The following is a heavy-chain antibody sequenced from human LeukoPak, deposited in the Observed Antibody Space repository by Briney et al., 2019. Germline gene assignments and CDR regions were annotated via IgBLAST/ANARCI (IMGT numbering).Heavy chain of an antibody. V-gene: IGHV1-2*02. D-gene: IGHD3-22*01. CDR3: ASTSYYYDSSGYYPEPFDY. J-gene: IGHJ4*02. CDR2: INPNSGGT. Sequence: ASVKVSCKASGYTFTGYYMHWVRQAPGQGLEWMGWINPNSGGTNYAQKFQGRVTMTRDTSISTAYMELSRLRSDDTAVYYCASTSYYYDSSGYYPEPFDYWGQGTLVTVSS. CDR1: GYTFTGYY.